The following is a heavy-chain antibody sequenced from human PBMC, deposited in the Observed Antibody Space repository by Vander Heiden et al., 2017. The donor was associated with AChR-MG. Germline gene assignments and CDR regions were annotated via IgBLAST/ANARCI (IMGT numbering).Heavy chain of an antibody. CDR2: IYSGGST. V-gene: IGHV3-53*01. D-gene: IGHD6-19*01. CDR3: ASPVAGIRWKYAFDI. CDR1: GFTVSSNY. J-gene: IGHJ3*02. Sequence: EVQLVESGGGLIQPGGSLRLSCAASGFTVSSNYMSWVRQAPGKGLEWVSVIYSGGSTYYADSVKGRFTISRDNSKNTLYLQMNSLRAEDTAVYYCASPVAGIRWKYAFDIWGQGTMVTVSS.